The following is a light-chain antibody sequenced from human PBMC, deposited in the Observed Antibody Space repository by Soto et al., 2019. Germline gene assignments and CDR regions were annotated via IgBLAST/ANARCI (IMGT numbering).Light chain of an antibody. CDR1: QSVGRS. V-gene: IGKV3-11*01. Sequence: ESVLSQSPATLSLSPGERATLSCWASQSVGRSLAWYQQKPGQAPRLLLNDASNRATGIPPRFGGSGSGTAFTLTIRSLEPEDFAVYYCQQRNDWPLTFGGGTKVDIK. CDR2: DAS. CDR3: QQRNDWPLT. J-gene: IGKJ4*01.